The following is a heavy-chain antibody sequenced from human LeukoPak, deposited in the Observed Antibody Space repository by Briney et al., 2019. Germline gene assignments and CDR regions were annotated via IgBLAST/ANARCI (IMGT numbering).Heavy chain of an antibody. Sequence: PGGSLRLSCAASGFTFSSYEMNWVRQAPGKGLEWVSYISSSGSTIYYAGSVKGRFTISRDNAKNSLYLQMNSLRAEDTAVYYCARDSEGFDYWGQGTLVTVSS. D-gene: IGHD1-26*01. CDR1: GFTFSSYE. CDR2: ISSSGSTI. CDR3: ARDSEGFDY. J-gene: IGHJ4*02. V-gene: IGHV3-48*03.